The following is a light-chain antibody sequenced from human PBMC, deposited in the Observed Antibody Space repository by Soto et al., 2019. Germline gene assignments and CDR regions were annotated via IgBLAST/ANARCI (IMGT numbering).Light chain of an antibody. CDR3: QQYNDYSAWT. CDR2: AAS. V-gene: IGKV1-39*01. Sequence: QSPSSLSASVGDRVIITCRASQSISSYLNWYQQKPGKAPKLLIYAASSLQNGVPSRFSGTESGTEFTLTISSLRPDDFATYYCQQYNDYSAWTFGQGTKVDIK. J-gene: IGKJ1*01. CDR1: QSISSY.